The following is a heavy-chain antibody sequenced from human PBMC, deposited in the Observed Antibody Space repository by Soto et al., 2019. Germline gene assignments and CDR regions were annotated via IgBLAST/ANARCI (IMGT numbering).Heavy chain of an antibody. D-gene: IGHD3-3*01. Sequence: KPSETLSLTCTVSGGSISSYYWSWIRQPPGKGLEWIGYIYYSGSTNYNPSLKSRVTISVDTSKNQFSLKLSSVTAADTAVYYCARGGTTSLSLEWRNYYYYGMDVWGQGTTVTVSS. J-gene: IGHJ6*02. V-gene: IGHV4-59*01. CDR3: ARGGTTSLSLEWRNYYYYGMDV. CDR1: GGSISSYY. CDR2: IYYSGST.